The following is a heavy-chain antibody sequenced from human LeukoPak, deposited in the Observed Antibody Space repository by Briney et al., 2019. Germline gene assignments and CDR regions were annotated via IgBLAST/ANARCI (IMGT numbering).Heavy chain of an antibody. CDR1: VYTFTGYY. J-gene: IGHJ4*02. CDR3: ARAVRGATIDY. V-gene: IGHV1-2*02. Sequence: ASVNVSRKSSVYTFTGYYMHWVRQAPGQGLEWMGWINPNSGGTNYAQKFQGRVTITRDTSISTAYMELSRLRSDDTAVYYCARAVRGATIDYWGQGTLVTVSS. D-gene: IGHD3-10*01. CDR2: INPNSGGT.